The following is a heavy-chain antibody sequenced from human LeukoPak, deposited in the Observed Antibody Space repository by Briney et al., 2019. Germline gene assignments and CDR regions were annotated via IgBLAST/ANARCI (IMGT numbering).Heavy chain of an antibody. CDR3: ARGGTPRGYFDY. D-gene: IGHD1-7*01. CDR1: GGTFSKYT. Sequence: ASVKVSCKASGGTFSKYTISWVRQRPGQGLEWMGGITPLFGTANYAQKFQGRVTITADESASTAYMELSSLRSEDTAVYSCARGGTPRGYFDYWGQGTLVTVSS. CDR2: ITPLFGTA. V-gene: IGHV1-69*13. J-gene: IGHJ4*02.